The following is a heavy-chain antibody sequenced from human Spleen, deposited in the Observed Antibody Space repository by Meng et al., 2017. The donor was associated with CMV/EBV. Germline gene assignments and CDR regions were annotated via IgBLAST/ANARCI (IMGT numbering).Heavy chain of an antibody. CDR3: ARGAWDVVVPAAINYYYGMDV. J-gene: IGHJ6*02. Sequence: GESLKISCAASGFTVSNNYMSWVRQAPGKGLEWVSVIYSGGSTYYADSVKGRFTISRDNPKNTVYFQMNSLRADDTAVYYCARGAWDVVVPAAINYYYGMDVWGQGTTVTVSS. CDR2: IYSGGST. CDR1: GFTVSNNY. V-gene: IGHV3-53*01. D-gene: IGHD2-2*02.